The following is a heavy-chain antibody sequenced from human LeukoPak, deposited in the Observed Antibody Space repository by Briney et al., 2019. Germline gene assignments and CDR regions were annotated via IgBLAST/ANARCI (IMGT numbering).Heavy chain of an antibody. J-gene: IGHJ4*02. D-gene: IGHD4-17*01. CDR1: GYSISSGYW. V-gene: IGHV4-4*02. CDR3: ARNGDYSADS. Sequence: SETLSLTCAVSGYSISSGYWWSWVRQPPGKGLEWIGEVHHTGHTNYNPSLKSRVTISVDKSKNQFSLKLTSVTAADTAVYYCARNGDYSADSWGQGTLLTVSS. CDR2: VHHTGHT.